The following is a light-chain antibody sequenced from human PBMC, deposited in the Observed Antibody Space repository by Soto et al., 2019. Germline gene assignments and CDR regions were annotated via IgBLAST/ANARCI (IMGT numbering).Light chain of an antibody. CDR1: SSDLGNYNF. V-gene: IGLV2-14*01. CDR2: EVS. CDR3: NSFTTSNTYV. J-gene: IGLJ1*01. Sequence: QSALTQSASVSGSPGQSITISCTGTSSDLGNYNFVSWFQQHPGKAPTLVIYEVSNRPSGVSSRFSGSKSGNTASLTISGLQAEDEADYYCNSFTTSNTYVFGNGTKVTVL.